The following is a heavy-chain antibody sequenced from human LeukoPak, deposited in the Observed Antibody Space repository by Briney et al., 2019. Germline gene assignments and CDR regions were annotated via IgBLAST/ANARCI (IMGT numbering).Heavy chain of an antibody. CDR1: GGSISSGSYY. CDR3: ARVLYSSGLKWFDP. V-gene: IGHV4-61*02. D-gene: IGHD6-19*01. CDR2: IYTSGST. Sequence: PSETLSLTCTVSGGSISSGSYYWSWIRQPAGKGLEWIGRIYTSGSTNYNPSLKSRVTISVDTSKNQFSLKLSSVTAADTAVYYCARVLYSSGLKWFDPWGQGTLVTVSS. J-gene: IGHJ5*02.